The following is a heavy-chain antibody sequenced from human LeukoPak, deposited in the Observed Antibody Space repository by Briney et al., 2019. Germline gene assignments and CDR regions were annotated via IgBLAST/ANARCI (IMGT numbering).Heavy chain of an antibody. V-gene: IGHV3-11*05. J-gene: IGHJ3*02. CDR2: ISTSGSYT. D-gene: IGHD5-12*01. CDR3: AKEGYSGYYAFDI. CDR1: GFTFDDYE. Sequence: PGGSLRLSCAASGFTFDDYEMSWIRQAPGKGLEWVSYISTSGSYTNYADSVKGRFTISRDNAKNSLYLQMNSLRADDTAMYYCAKEGYSGYYAFDIWGQGTMVTVSS.